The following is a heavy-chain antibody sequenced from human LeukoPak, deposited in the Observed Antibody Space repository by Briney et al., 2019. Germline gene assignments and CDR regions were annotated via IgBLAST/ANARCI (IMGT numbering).Heavy chain of an antibody. Sequence: SETLSLTCTVSGGSISSSSYYWGWIRQPPGKGLEWIGSIYYSGSTYYNPSLKSRVTISVDASKNQFSLKLSSVTAADTAVYYCARLYRGYDFRVFDYWGQGTLVTVSS. D-gene: IGHD5-12*01. CDR2: IYYSGST. CDR3: ARLYRGYDFRVFDY. CDR1: GGSISSSSYY. J-gene: IGHJ4*02. V-gene: IGHV4-39*01.